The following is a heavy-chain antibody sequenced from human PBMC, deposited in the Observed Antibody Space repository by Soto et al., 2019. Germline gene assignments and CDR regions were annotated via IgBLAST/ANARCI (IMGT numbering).Heavy chain of an antibody. Sequence: PGGSLRLSCAASGFTFSSYSMNWVRQAPGKGLEWVSYISSSSSTIYYADSVKGRFTISRDNAKNSLYLQMNSLRDEDTAVYYCARDLYSNRDEDYYYYGMDVWGQGTTVTVSS. CDR1: GFTFSSYS. V-gene: IGHV3-48*02. D-gene: IGHD4-4*01. CDR3: ARDLYSNRDEDYYYYGMDV. J-gene: IGHJ6*02. CDR2: ISSSSSTI.